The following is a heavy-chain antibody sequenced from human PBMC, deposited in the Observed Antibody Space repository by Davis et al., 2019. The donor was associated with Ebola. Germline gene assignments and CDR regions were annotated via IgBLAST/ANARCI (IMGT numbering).Heavy chain of an antibody. CDR1: GFTFSNYW. Sequence: GESLKISCAASGFTFSNYWMHWVRQAPGKGLVWVSRINSDGSSTSYADSVKGRFTISRDNAKNTLYLQMNSLRAEDTAVYYCARGGVYDSSGYYWGQGTLVTVSS. CDR2: INSDGSST. CDR3: ARGGVYDSSGYY. D-gene: IGHD3-22*01. J-gene: IGHJ4*02. V-gene: IGHV3-74*01.